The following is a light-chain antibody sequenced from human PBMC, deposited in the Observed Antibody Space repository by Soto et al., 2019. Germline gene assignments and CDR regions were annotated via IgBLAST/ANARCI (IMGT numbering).Light chain of an antibody. CDR1: QSLDHSDGNTY. CDR3: MQATQVPYT. Sequence: EIVLNQTPVTSPVTLGQPASISCTSSQSLDHSDGNTYLSWLLQRPGQPPRILIYKVSQRFDGVPDRFSGSGAGTNFTLKITRVEAEDVGLYHCMQATQVPYTCGQGTKLDLK. V-gene: IGKV2-24*01. CDR2: KVS. J-gene: IGKJ2*01.